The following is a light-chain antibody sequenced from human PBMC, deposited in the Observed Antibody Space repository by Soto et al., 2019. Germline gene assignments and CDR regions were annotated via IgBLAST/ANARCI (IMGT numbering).Light chain of an antibody. CDR3: QQRNSWPIT. Sequence: EIVLTQSPATLSLSPGERATLSCRASDSISSFLAWYQQKPGQTPRLLIHDASDRATGVPARFSGSGSGTDFTLTISSLEPEDFAVYYCQQRNSWPITFGQGTRLEIK. J-gene: IGKJ5*01. CDR1: DSISSF. CDR2: DAS. V-gene: IGKV3-11*01.